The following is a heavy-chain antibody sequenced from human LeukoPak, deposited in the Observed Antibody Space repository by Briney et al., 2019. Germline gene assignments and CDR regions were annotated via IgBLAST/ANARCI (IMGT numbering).Heavy chain of an antibody. CDR2: IIPIFGTA. J-gene: IGHJ6*03. CDR1: GGTFSSYA. CDR3: ARGYSSSPGYYYYMDV. V-gene: IGHV1-69*05. D-gene: IGHD6-6*01. Sequence: GASVKVSCKASGGTFSSYAISWVRQAPGQGLEWTGGIIPIFGTANYAQKFQGRVTITTDESTSTAYMELSSLRSEDTAVYYCARGYSSSPGYYYYMDVWGKGTTVTVSS.